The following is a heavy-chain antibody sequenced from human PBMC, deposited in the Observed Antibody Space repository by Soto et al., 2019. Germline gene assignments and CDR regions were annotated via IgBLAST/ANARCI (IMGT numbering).Heavy chain of an antibody. J-gene: IGHJ5*02. Sequence: EVQLLESGGGLVQPGGSLRLSCAASGFTFSSYAMSWVRQAPGKGLEWVSAISGSGGSTYYADSVKGRFTISRDNSKNTLYLQMNSLRAEDTAVYYCASPSERTGDIVLMVYAIGFDPWGQGTLVTVSS. D-gene: IGHD2-8*01. CDR2: ISGSGGST. CDR1: GFTFSSYA. V-gene: IGHV3-23*01. CDR3: ASPSERTGDIVLMVYAIGFDP.